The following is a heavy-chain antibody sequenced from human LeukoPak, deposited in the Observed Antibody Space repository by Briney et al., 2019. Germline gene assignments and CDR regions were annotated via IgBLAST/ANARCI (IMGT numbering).Heavy chain of an antibody. CDR1: GYSFTSYW. CDR3: ARIKLRFLEWLSDAFDI. CDR2: IYPGDSDT. D-gene: IGHD3-3*01. J-gene: IGHJ3*02. Sequence: GESLKISCKGSGYSFTSYWIGWLRQMPGEGLEWMGIIYPGDSDTRYSPSFQGQVTISADKSISTAYLQWSSLKASDTAMYHCARIKLRFLEWLSDAFDIWGQGTMVTVSS. V-gene: IGHV5-51*01.